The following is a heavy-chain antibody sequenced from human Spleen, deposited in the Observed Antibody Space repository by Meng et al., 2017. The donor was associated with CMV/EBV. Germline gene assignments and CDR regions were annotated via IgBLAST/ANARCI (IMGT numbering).Heavy chain of an antibody. CDR2: IYYSGST. CDR1: GGSISSGDYC. D-gene: IGHD6-13*01. J-gene: IGHJ4*02. V-gene: IGHV4-30-4*08. Sequence: QVQVQEPGPGLVKPSESLSLTCTVSGGSISSGDYCWSWIRQPPGKGLEWIVYIYYSGSTYYNPSLKSRVTISVDTSKNQFSLKLSSVTAADTAVYYCARALAGVDYWGQGTLVTVSS. CDR3: ARALAGVDY.